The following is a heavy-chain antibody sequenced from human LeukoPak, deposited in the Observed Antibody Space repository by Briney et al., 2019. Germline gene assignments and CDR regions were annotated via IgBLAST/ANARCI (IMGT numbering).Heavy chain of an antibody. D-gene: IGHD1-26*01. V-gene: IGHV1-18*01. CDR1: GYTFTSYG. CDR3: AGRSGSSQLPDY. CDR2: ISAYNGNT. J-gene: IGHJ4*02. Sequence: ASVKVSCKASGYTFTSYGISWVRQAPGQGLVWMGWISAYNGNTSYAQKFQGRVTMTRDMSTSTVYMELSSLRSEDTAVYYCAGRSGSSQLPDYWGQGTLVTVSS.